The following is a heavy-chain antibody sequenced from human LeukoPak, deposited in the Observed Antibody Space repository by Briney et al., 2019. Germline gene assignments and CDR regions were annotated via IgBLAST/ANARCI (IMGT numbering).Heavy chain of an antibody. Sequence: GGSLRLSCSASGFTFSSYPMHGVRQAPGKGLEWVAVISYDGSKKYYADSVKSRFTISRDNSKNTLYLQMNSLRAEDTAVYYCARGFYWGQGTLVTVSS. CDR1: GFTFSSYP. J-gene: IGHJ4*02. V-gene: IGHV3-30-3*01. CDR3: ARGFY. CDR2: ISYDGSKK.